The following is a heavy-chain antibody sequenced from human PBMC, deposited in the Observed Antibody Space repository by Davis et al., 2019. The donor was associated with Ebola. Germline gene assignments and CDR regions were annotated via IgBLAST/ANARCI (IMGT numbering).Heavy chain of an antibody. Sequence: GGSLRLSCAASDLTFSSYAMSWVRQAPGKGLEWVSSISGSGDSTYYADSVKGRFTISRDNVQNTLYFQMNSLRADDTAVYYCAKVSFRFWDIWGQGVLVTVSS. V-gene: IGHV3-23*01. CDR3: AKVSFRFWDI. CDR1: DLTFSSYA. CDR2: ISGSGDST. J-gene: IGHJ4*02. D-gene: IGHD3-16*01.